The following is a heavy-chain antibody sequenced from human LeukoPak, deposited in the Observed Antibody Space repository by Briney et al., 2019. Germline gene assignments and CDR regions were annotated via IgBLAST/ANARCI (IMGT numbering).Heavy chain of an antibody. Sequence: GGSLRLCCAASGFTFSDYYMSWIRQAPGKGLEWVSYISSSGSTIYYADSVKGRFTISRDNAKNSLYLQMNSLRAEDTAVYYCAKDRGLRYFDWLSPDAFDIWGQGTMVTVSS. CDR2: ISSSGSTI. CDR3: AKDRGLRYFDWLSPDAFDI. V-gene: IGHV3-11*04. J-gene: IGHJ3*02. CDR1: GFTFSDYY. D-gene: IGHD3-9*01.